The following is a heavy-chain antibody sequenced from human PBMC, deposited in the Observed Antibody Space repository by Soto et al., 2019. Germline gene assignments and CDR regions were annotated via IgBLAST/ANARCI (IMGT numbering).Heavy chain of an antibody. CDR1: GFTFSNSW. CDR2: INPVESEK. CDR3: ARDPAWGSLDY. D-gene: IGHD7-27*01. Sequence: EVQLVESGGGLVQPGVSLRLSCAASGFTFSNSWMSWVRQAPGKGLEWVADINPVESEKYYVDSVKGRFTVSRDNAKNSLYLQMNSLRVEDTALYYCARDPAWGSLDYWGLGTLVTVSS. V-gene: IGHV3-7*01. J-gene: IGHJ4*02.